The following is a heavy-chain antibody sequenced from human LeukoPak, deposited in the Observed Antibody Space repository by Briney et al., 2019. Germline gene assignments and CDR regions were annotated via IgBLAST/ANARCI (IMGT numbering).Heavy chain of an antibody. Sequence: GGSLRLSCAASGFTFSSYAMSWVRQAPGKGLEWVAVISYDGSNKYYADSVKGRFTISRDNSKNTLYLQMNSLRAEDTAVYYCAKSGRGYSGYDSGYFDYWGQGTLVTVSS. CDR2: ISYDGSNK. D-gene: IGHD5-12*01. V-gene: IGHV3-30*18. J-gene: IGHJ4*02. CDR3: AKSGRGYSGYDSGYFDY. CDR1: GFTFSSYA.